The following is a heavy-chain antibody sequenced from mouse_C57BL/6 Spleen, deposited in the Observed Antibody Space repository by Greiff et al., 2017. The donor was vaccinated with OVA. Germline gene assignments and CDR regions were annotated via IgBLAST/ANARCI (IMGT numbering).Heavy chain of an antibody. Sequence: VQLKHSGPELVKPGASVKISCKASGYTFTDYYMNWVKQSHGKSLEWIGDINPNNGGTSYNQKFKGKATLTVDKSSSTAYMELRSLTSEDSAVYYCAKYDYDAYWYFDVWGTGTTVTVSS. CDR2: INPNNGGT. CDR1: GYTFTDYY. V-gene: IGHV1-26*01. J-gene: IGHJ1*03. CDR3: AKYDYDAYWYFDV. D-gene: IGHD2-4*01.